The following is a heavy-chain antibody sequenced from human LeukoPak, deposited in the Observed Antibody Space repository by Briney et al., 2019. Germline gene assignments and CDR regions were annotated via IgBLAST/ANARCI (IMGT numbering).Heavy chain of an antibody. V-gene: IGHV1-2*07. Sequence: ASVKVSCKASGYTFTGYYIHYGRQALGHGLGWMRWINPYTDEAKYTHKVQRRGTMTRDTSISTAYMELSRLRSDDTTVYDCARQSLRNFDYWGQGTLVTVSS. CDR1: GYTFTGYY. CDR3: ARQSLRNFDY. CDR2: INPYTDEA. J-gene: IGHJ4*02. D-gene: IGHD5/OR15-5a*01.